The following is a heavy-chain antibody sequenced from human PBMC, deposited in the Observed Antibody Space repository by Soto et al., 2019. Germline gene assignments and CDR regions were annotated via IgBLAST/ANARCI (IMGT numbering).Heavy chain of an antibody. Sequence: EVQLLESGGGLVQPGGSLRLSCAASGFTFSSYAMRWVRQAPGKGLEWVSAISGSGGSTYYADSVKGRFTISRDNSKNTLYLQMNSLRVEDTAVYYCAKVPHHYDFWSGYYIAHYYFDYWGQGTLVTVSS. CDR3: AKVPHHYDFWSGYYIAHYYFDY. J-gene: IGHJ4*02. D-gene: IGHD3-3*01. CDR2: ISGSGGST. CDR1: GFTFSSYA. V-gene: IGHV3-23*01.